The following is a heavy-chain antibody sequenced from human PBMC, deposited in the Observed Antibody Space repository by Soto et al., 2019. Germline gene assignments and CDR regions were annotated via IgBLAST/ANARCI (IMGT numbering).Heavy chain of an antibody. D-gene: IGHD2-2*03. Sequence: QVPLVQSGAEVKKPGASVKVSCKASGYIFTSYGVAWVRQAPGQGLEWMAWISAYNGRTNFAQKFQGRVTMTTDRSTDTAHMELRSLRSDDTAVYYCARSGYCSTSNCYPLRWYDFWGQGTLVTVSS. V-gene: IGHV1-18*01. CDR2: ISAYNGRT. CDR3: ARSGYCSTSNCYPLRWYDF. J-gene: IGHJ5*01. CDR1: GYIFTSYG.